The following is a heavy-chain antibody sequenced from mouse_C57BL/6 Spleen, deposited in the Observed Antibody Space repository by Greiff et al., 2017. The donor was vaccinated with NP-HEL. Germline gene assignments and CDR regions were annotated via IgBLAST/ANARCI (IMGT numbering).Heavy chain of an antibody. Sequence: QVQLQQPGAELVKPGASVKVSCKASGYTFTSYWMHWVKQRPGQGLEWIGRIHPSDSDTNYNQKFKGKATLTVDKSSSTAYMQLSSLTSEDSAVYYCAIVGFITTVVATDYYAMDYWGQGTSVTVSS. D-gene: IGHD1-1*01. CDR2: IHPSDSDT. CDR3: AIVGFITTVVATDYYAMDY. CDR1: GYTFTSYW. V-gene: IGHV1-74*01. J-gene: IGHJ4*01.